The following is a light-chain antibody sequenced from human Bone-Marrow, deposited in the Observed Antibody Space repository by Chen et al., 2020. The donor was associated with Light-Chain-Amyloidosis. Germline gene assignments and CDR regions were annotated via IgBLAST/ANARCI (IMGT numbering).Light chain of an antibody. CDR3: QQYYSTPIT. Sequence: DIVMTQSRDSLAVSLGERATINCKSSQSVLYSSKNNNYLAWYQHKPGQPPELLIYWASTRQFGVPDRFSGSGSGTDFTLTISSLQAEDVAVYYCQQYYSTPITFGQGTRLEIK. V-gene: IGKV4-1*01. CDR2: WAS. CDR1: QSVLYSSKNNNY. J-gene: IGKJ5*01.